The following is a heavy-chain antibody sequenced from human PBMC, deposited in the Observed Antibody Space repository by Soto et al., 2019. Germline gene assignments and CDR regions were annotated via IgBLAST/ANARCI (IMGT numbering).Heavy chain of an antibody. CDR3: TREIYDDYDSSGFDH. CDR1: GFTFSSDW. J-gene: IGHJ4*02. V-gene: IGHV3-74*01. D-gene: IGHD3-22*01. CDR2: INTDGSDT. Sequence: PGGSLRLSCAASGFTFSSDWMHWVRQAPGEGLVWVSRINTDGSDTSYADSVKGRFTISRDNAKNTLYLQMNSLRAEDTAVYYCTREIYDDYDSSGFDHWGQGTLVTVSS.